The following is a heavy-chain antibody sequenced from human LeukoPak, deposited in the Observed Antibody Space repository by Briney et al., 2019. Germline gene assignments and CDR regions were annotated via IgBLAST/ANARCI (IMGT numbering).Heavy chain of an antibody. CDR1: GYRFSTNW. Sequence: GESLKISCQASGYRFSTNWIGWVRQVPGRGLEWMGIIYPGDSDVRYSPSFQGQVTISVDKSIKTTYLQWSRLKASDTAIYYCARHGYCSRTSCYHYYYMDVWGKGTTGTVSS. V-gene: IGHV5-51*01. CDR2: IYPGDSDV. D-gene: IGHD2-2*03. J-gene: IGHJ6*03. CDR3: ARHGYCSRTSCYHYYYMDV.